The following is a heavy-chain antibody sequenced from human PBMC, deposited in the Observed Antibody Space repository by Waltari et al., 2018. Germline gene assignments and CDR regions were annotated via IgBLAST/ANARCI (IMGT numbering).Heavy chain of an antibody. CDR1: CYPFRVYP. D-gene: IGHD3-10*01. CDR3: AGGWGHYGSGSYNDY. CDR2: KSDDGGHK. V-gene: IGHV3-30*04. Sequence: VQLAEFGGVVVQLGGALSPCWAAACYPFRVYPLQRAPPPPGQGLWWVAVKSDDGGHKDYADAVKGGFTISRDNSKNTLYLQMNSLRAEDTAGYYCAGGWGHYGSGSYNDYWGQGTLVTVSS. J-gene: IGHJ4*02.